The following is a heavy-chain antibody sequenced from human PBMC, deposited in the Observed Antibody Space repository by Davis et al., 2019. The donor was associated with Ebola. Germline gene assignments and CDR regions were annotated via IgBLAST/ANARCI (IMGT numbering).Heavy chain of an antibody. Sequence: SVKVSCKASGFTFSSSIVQWVRQARGQRLEYIGWIVVGSENTNYAEKFQERVTITRDMSTATTFMEMSSLRSDDTAVYYCAAYSGTYHDAFDLWGQGTMVTVSS. V-gene: IGHV1-58*01. CDR1: GFTFSSSI. J-gene: IGHJ3*01. D-gene: IGHD1-26*01. CDR2: IVVGSENT. CDR3: AAYSGTYHDAFDL.